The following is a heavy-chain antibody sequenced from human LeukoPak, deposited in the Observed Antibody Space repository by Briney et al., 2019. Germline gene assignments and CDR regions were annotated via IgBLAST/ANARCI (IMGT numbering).Heavy chain of an antibody. CDR1: GLTFSNYA. CDR3: ARAPFYYDSSGYPYFDG. J-gene: IGHJ4*02. V-gene: IGHV3-53*01. Sequence: GGSLRLSCAASGLTFSNYAMSWVRQAPGKGLEWVSVMYTGGSTYYADSVKGRFTISRDNSKNTLYFQMNSLRAEDTALYYCARAPFYYDSSGYPYFDGWGQGTLVTVSS. D-gene: IGHD3-22*01. CDR2: MYTGGST.